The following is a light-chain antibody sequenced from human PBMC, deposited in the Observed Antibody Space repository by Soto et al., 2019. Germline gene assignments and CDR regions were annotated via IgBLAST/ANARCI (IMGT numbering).Light chain of an antibody. CDR2: EVS. J-gene: IGLJ1*01. V-gene: IGLV2-23*02. Sequence: QSVLTQPASVSGSPVQSITISCTGTSSDVGSYNLVSWYQQHPGKAPKLMIYEVSKRPSGVSNRFSGSKSANTASLTISGLQADDEADYYCCSYGGRSTYVFGTGTKVTVL. CDR1: SSDVGSYNL. CDR3: CSYGGRSTYV.